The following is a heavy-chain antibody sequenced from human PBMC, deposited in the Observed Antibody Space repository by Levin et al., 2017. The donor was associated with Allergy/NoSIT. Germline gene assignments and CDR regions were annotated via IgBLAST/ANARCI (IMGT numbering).Heavy chain of an antibody. CDR1: GFTFDDYA. J-gene: IGHJ4*02. D-gene: IGHD6-19*01. CDR3: AKDLSSSGWGYYFDY. Sequence: GGSLRLSCAASGFTFDDYAMHWVRQAPGKGLEWVSGISWNSGSIGYADSVKGRFTISRDNAKNSLYLQMNSLRAEDTALYYCAKDLSSSGWGYYFDYWGQGTLVTVSS. CDR2: ISWNSGSI. V-gene: IGHV3-9*01.